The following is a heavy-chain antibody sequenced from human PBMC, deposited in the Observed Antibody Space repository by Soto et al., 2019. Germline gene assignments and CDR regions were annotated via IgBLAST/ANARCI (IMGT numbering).Heavy chain of an antibody. CDR3: AGGYFDLSGFDY. D-gene: IGHD3-9*01. Sequence: ESGPTLVNPTQTPTLTCTFSGFSLTTSGVGVGWIRQPPGKALEWLGVIYWDDDKRYSPTLKSRLTITKDTSKNQVVLTMTNMDPVDTATYYCAGGYFDLSGFDYWGQGTLVTVSS. CDR1: GFSLTTSGVG. J-gene: IGHJ4*02. V-gene: IGHV2-5*02. CDR2: IYWDDDK.